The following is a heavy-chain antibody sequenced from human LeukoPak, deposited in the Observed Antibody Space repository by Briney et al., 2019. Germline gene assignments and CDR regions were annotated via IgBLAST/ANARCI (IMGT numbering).Heavy chain of an antibody. V-gene: IGHV4-34*01. CDR1: GGSFSGYY. CDR2: INHSGST. D-gene: IGHD6-13*01. Sequence: SQTLSLTCAVDGGSFSGYYWSWIRHPPGNGLEWIGEINHSGSTNYNPSLKSRVTISVDTSKNQFSLKLSSVTAADTAVYYCARQGRGSNWYFDYWGQGTLVTVSS. J-gene: IGHJ4*02. CDR3: ARQGRGSNWYFDY.